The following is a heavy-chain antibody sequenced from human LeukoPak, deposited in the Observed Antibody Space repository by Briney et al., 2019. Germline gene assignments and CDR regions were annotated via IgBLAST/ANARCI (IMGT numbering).Heavy chain of an antibody. V-gene: IGHV4-59*01. CDR1: GGSISSYY. J-gene: IGHJ6*02. CDR3: ARVLADYGDPPYYYYDGMDV. D-gene: IGHD4-17*01. Sequence: PSETLSLTCTVSGGSISSYYWSWIRQPPGKGLEWIGYIYYSGSTNYNPSLKSRVTISVDTSKNHFSLTLSSVTAADTAVYYCARVLADYGDPPYYYYDGMDVWGQGTTVTVSS. CDR2: IYYSGST.